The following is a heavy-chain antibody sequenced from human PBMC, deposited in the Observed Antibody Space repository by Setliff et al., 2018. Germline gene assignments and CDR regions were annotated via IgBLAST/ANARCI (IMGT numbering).Heavy chain of an antibody. D-gene: IGHD3-22*01. CDR3: ARLWISNESNTYFYPKYFDF. CDR1: GGSISDYY. J-gene: IGHJ4*02. V-gene: IGHV4-59*01. Sequence: SATLSLTCTVSGGSISDYYWSWIRQAPGKGLEWIGYIYYGGSTNYNPSLNSRVAISVDTSENQFSLRLNSVTAADTAVYYCARLWISNESNTYFYPKYFDFWGQGTLVTVSS. CDR2: IYYGGST.